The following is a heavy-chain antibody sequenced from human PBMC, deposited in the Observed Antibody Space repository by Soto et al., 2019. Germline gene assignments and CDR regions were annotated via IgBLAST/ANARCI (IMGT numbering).Heavy chain of an antibody. Sequence: GGSLKLSCAASGSTSSSYSRNWVRQAPGRGRRRVSSISSSSSYIYYADSVKGGFTISRDNANNYLYLQMNSLRAEDTSVCYCARNPGGGYYYYYIDVWGKGTTVTVSS. CDR1: GSTSSSYS. V-gene: IGHV3-21*01. CDR3: ARNPGGGYYYYYIDV. CDR2: ISSSSSYI. J-gene: IGHJ6*03. D-gene: IGHD3-16*01.